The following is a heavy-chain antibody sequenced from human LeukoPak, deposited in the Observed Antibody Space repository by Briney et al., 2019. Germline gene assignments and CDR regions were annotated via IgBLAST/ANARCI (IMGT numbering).Heavy chain of an antibody. V-gene: IGHV4-34*01. CDR1: GGSFSGYY. D-gene: IGHD1-1*01. Sequence: SETLSLTCAVYGGSFSGYYWSWIRQPPGKGLEWIGEINHSGSTNYNPSLKSRVTISVDTSKNQFSLKLSSVTAADTAVYYCARTTTLPYYYYHYMDVWGKGTTVTVSS. CDR3: ARTTTLPYYYYHYMDV. CDR2: INHSGST. J-gene: IGHJ6*03.